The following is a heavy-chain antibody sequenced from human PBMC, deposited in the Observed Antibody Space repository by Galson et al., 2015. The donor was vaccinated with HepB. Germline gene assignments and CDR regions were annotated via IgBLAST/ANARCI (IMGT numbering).Heavy chain of an antibody. Sequence: CAISGDSVSSNGAAWNWIRQSPSRGPEWLGRTYYRSKWYNDYAVSVKSRITINPDTSKNQFSLQLNSVTPEDTAVYYCARVSQRNSGYVRLGFDPWGQGTLVTVSS. CDR3: ARVSQRNSGYVRLGFDP. CDR1: GDSVSSNGAA. J-gene: IGHJ5*02. V-gene: IGHV6-1*01. CDR2: TYYRSKWYN. D-gene: IGHD5-12*01.